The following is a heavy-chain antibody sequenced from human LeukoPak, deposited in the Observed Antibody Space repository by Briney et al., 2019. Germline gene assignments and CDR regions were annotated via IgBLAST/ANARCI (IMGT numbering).Heavy chain of an antibody. D-gene: IGHD3-22*01. V-gene: IGHV3-11*01. CDR2: ISSSGSTI. CDR1: GFTFSDYY. J-gene: IGHJ6*02. CDR3: ARDKKAMIVVAVYYYYGMDV. Sequence: GGSLRLSCAASGFTFSDYYMSWIRQAPGKGLEWVSYISSSGSTIYYADSVKGRFTISRDNAKNSLYLQMNSMRAEDTAVYYCARDKKAMIVVAVYYYYGMDVWGQGTTVTVSS.